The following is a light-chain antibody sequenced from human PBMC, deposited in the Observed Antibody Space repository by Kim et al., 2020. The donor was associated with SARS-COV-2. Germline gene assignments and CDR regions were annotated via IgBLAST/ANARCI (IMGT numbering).Light chain of an antibody. J-gene: IGKJ2*01. V-gene: IGKV3-20*01. CDR2: GAS. Sequence: LSPGERATRSCRASHSVSSRYLAWYQLKPGQAPRLLIFGASNWATGVPDRFSGSGSGTDFTLTITSLEPEDVAVYYCQQYGTLPYTFGQGTKLEI. CDR1: HSVSSRY. CDR3: QQYGTLPYT.